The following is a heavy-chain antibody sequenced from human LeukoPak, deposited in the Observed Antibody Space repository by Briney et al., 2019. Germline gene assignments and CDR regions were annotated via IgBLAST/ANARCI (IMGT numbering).Heavy chain of an antibody. CDR1: GFVFGDYN. D-gene: IGHD3-10*01. Sequence: GGSLRLSCTASGFVFGDYNMNWVRQAPGKGLEWVGYIRSKTHDGTADYAASVKGRFTISRDDSENIAYLQMTSLKSEDTAVYYCTRGQKYPYGPKFDYWGQGALVTVSA. CDR2: IRSKTHDGTA. J-gene: IGHJ4*02. CDR3: TRGQKYPYGPKFDY. V-gene: IGHV3-49*04.